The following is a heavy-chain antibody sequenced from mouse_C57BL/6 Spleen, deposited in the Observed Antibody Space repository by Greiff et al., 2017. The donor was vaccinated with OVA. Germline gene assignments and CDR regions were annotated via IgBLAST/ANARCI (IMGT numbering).Heavy chain of an antibody. CDR3: ARQKGGSPSAFDF. CDR1: GFTFSSYT. J-gene: IGHJ2*01. CDR2: ISGGGGNT. Sequence: LVESGGGLVKPGGSLKLSCAASGFTFSSYTMSWVRQTPEKRLEWVATISGGGGNTYYPDRVKGRFTFSRDNAKNTLYLQMSSLRSEDTALYDIARQKGGSPSAFDFWGKVTTLTVSS. V-gene: IGHV5-9*01.